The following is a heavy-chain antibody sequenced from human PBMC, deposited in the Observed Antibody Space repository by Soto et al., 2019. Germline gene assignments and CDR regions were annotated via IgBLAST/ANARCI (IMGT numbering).Heavy chain of an antibody. CDR3: VSLWSVTGSRDY. V-gene: IGHV3-72*01. CDR2: IRDKVHSYTT. J-gene: IGHJ4*02. CDR1: GLTFSDHY. D-gene: IGHD1-20*01. Sequence: EVQLVESGGGLVQPGGSLRLSCAVSGLTFSDHYMGWVRQAPGKGLDWVGRIRDKVHSYTTEYAASVKGRFIISRDDSRNSLYLQMNSLKMDDTDVFYCVSLWSVTGSRDYWGRGTLVTVSS.